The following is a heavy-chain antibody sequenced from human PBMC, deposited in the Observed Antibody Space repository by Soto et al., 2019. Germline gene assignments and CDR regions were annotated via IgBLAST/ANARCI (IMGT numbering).Heavy chain of an antibody. CDR1: GGTFSSYT. Sequence: ASVKVSCKASGGTFSSYTISWVRQAPGQGLEWMGWMNPNSGNTGYAQKFQGRVTMTRNTSISTAYMELSSLRSGDTAVYFCARLGFGVVDYYYYMDVWGKGTTVTVSS. V-gene: IGHV1-8*02. D-gene: IGHD3-3*01. CDR2: MNPNSGNT. J-gene: IGHJ6*03. CDR3: ARLGFGVVDYYYYMDV.